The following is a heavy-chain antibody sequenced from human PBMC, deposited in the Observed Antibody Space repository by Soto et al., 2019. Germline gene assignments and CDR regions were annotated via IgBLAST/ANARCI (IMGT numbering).Heavy chain of an antibody. CDR1: GGTFSNYP. CDR2: IIPIFGTV. Sequence: QVQLVQSGAEVKKPGSSVKVSCKASGGTFSNYPVSWVRQAPGQGLEWMGGIIPIFGTVNYAQKFQGRLTRTADESPGTAYMELSSLRSEDTAVYYCARGNHRWLQLWYFDLWGRGTLVTVSS. D-gene: IGHD5-12*01. J-gene: IGHJ2*01. CDR3: ARGNHRWLQLWYFDL. V-gene: IGHV1-69*12.